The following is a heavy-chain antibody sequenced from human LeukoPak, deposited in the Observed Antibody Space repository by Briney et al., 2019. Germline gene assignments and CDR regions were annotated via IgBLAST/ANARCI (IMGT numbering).Heavy chain of an antibody. J-gene: IGHJ4*02. D-gene: IGHD2-2*02. Sequence: SETLSLTCTVSGGSISGYYWSWIRRPAGKGLEWIGRVFTSGSTNYNPSLKSRVTMSVDTSKNQFSLKLGSVTAADTAVYFCARGGDIVVVPAAIAFDYWGQGTLVTVSS. CDR2: VFTSGST. CDR1: GGSISGYY. V-gene: IGHV4-4*07. CDR3: ARGGDIVVVPAAIAFDY.